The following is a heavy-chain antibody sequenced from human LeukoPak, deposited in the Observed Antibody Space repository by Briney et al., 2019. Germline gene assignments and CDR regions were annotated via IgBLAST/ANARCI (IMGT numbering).Heavy chain of an antibody. D-gene: IGHD3-22*01. J-gene: IGHJ4*02. Sequence: GGSLRLSCAASGFTFSSCAMSWVRQAPGKGLEWVSAISGSGGSTYYADSVKGRFTISRDNSKNTLYLQMNSLRAEDTAVYYCAKGGADYDSSGYYDPWMDYWGQGTLDTVSS. CDR1: GFTFSSCA. V-gene: IGHV3-23*01. CDR3: AKGGADYDSSGYYDPWMDY. CDR2: ISGSGGST.